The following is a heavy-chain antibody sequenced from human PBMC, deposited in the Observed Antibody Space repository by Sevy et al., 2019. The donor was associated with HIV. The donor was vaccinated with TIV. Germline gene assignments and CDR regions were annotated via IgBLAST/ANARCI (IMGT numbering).Heavy chain of an antibody. Sequence: SENLSLTCAVYGGSFSGYYWSWIRQPPGKGLEWIGEINHSGSTNYNPSLKSRVTISVDTSKNQFSLKLSSVTAADTAVYYCARRGRRDGYNYVFGFDYWGQGTLVTVSS. CDR3: ARRGRRDGYNYVFGFDY. V-gene: IGHV4-34*01. D-gene: IGHD5-12*01. CDR1: GGSFSGYY. CDR2: INHSGST. J-gene: IGHJ4*02.